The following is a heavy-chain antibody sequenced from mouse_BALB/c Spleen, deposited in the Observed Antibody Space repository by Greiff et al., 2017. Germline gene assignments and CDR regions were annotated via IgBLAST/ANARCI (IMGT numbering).Heavy chain of an antibody. D-gene: IGHD3-3*01. CDR1: GFSLTSYG. V-gene: IGHV2-2*02. CDR3: ARRDVAY. Sequence: VKLMESGPGLVQPSQSLSITCTVSGFSLTSYGVHWVRQSPGKGLEWLGVIWSGGSTDYNAAFISRLSISKDNSKSQVFFKMNSLQANDTAIYYCARRDVAYWGQGTLVTVSA. CDR2: IWSGGST. J-gene: IGHJ3*01.